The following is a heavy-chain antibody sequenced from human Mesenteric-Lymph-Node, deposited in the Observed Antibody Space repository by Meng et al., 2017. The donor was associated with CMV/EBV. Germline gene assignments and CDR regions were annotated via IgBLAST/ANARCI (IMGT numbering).Heavy chain of an antibody. CDR2: ISVTGDST. Sequence: GGSLRLSCAASGFAFSRYAMSWVRQAPTKGLEWVSTISVTGDSTYYTDSVKGRFTISRDNSKNTLYLQMNSLRAEDTAVYYCATDLQQLKKIGHFDYWGQGTLVTVSS. J-gene: IGHJ4*02. V-gene: IGHV3-23*01. CDR1: GFAFSRYA. D-gene: IGHD4-11*01. CDR3: ATDLQQLKKIGHFDY.